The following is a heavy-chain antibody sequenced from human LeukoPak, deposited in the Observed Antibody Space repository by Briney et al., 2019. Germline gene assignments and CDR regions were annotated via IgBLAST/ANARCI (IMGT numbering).Heavy chain of an antibody. CDR2: IRNDGRNK. J-gene: IGHJ4*02. D-gene: IGHD5-18*01. CDR3: ARDLSGIAGYTYGRGIDY. CDR1: GFTFSSYG. V-gene: IGHV3-30*02. Sequence: GGSLRLSCGAPGFTFSSYGMHWVRQAPGKGLEWVAFIRNDGRNKYYADSVKGRFTISRDNSKNTLYLQMNSLRAEDTAVYYCARDLSGIAGYTYGRGIDYWGQGTLVTVSS.